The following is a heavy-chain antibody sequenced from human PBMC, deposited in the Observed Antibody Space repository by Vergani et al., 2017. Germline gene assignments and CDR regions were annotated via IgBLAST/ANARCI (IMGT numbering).Heavy chain of an antibody. Sequence: QVQLQESGPGLVKPSETLSLTCTVSNDSVSNTFYYWGWIRQTPGKGLEWIGSIYYSGSTYYNPSLESRVTISVDTSKNQFSLKLSSVTAADTAVYYCARGVTLVAAAIQKYYYMDVWGKGTTVTVSS. D-gene: IGHD2-2*02. V-gene: IGHV4-39*01. CDR1: NDSVSNTFYY. J-gene: IGHJ6*03. CDR2: IYYSGST. CDR3: ARGVTLVAAAIQKYYYMDV.